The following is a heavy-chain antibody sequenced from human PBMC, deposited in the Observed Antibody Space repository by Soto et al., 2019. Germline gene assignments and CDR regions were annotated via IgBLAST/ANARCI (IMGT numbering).Heavy chain of an antibody. D-gene: IGHD3-22*01. CDR1: GYTLTSYY. Sequence: ASVKVSCKASGYTLTSYYMHWVRQAPGQGLEWMGIINPSGGSTSYAQKFQGRVTMTRDTSTSTVYMELSSLRSEDTAVYYCARAKNPYYYDSSGYYFQAHGFDIWGQGTMVTVSS. CDR3: ARAKNPYYYDSSGYYFQAHGFDI. CDR2: INPSGGST. J-gene: IGHJ3*02. V-gene: IGHV1-46*01.